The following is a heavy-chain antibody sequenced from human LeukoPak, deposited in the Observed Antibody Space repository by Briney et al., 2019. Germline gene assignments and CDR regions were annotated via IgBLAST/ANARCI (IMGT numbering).Heavy chain of an antibody. D-gene: IGHD6-13*01. CDR1: GGSFSGYY. Sequence: QPSETLSLTCAVYGGSFSGYYWSWVRQAPGKGLEWVGFIRSKAYGGTTEYAASVKGRFTISRDDSKSIAYLQMNSLKTEDTAVYYCTRLMYGSSPDYWGQGTLVTVSS. J-gene: IGHJ4*02. CDR2: IRSKAYGGTT. CDR3: TRLMYGSSPDY. V-gene: IGHV3-49*04.